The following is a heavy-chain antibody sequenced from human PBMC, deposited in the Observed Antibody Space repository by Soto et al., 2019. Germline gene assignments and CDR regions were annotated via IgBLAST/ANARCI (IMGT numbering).Heavy chain of an antibody. CDR1: GGSISSSSYY. V-gene: IGHV4-39*01. CDR3: ARSLPVNYDFWSGYYGYNWFDP. D-gene: IGHD3-3*01. Sequence: SETLSLTCTVSGGSISSSSYYWGWIRQPPGKGLEWIGSIYYSGSTYYNPSLKSRVTISVDTSKNQFSLKLGSVTAADTAVYYCARSLPVNYDFWSGYYGYNWFDPWGQGTLVTVSS. CDR2: IYYSGST. J-gene: IGHJ5*02.